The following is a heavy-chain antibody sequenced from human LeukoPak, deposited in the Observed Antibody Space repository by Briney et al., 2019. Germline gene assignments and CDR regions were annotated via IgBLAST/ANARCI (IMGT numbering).Heavy chain of an antibody. CDR1: GYTFTGYY. D-gene: IGHD2-15*01. CDR2: ISAYNGNT. V-gene: IGHV1-18*04. J-gene: IGHJ4*02. Sequence: GASVKASCKASGYTFTGYYMNWMRQAPGQGLEWMGWISAYNGNTNYAQKLQGRVTMTTDTSTSTAYMELRSLRSDDTAVYYCARDSHPVVVVAATSHVDDYWGQGTLVTVSS. CDR3: ARDSHPVVVVAATSHVDDY.